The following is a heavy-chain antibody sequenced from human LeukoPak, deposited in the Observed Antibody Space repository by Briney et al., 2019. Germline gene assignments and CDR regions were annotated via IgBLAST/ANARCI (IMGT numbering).Heavy chain of an antibody. Sequence: GGSLRLSCAASGFTFSSYAMSWVRQAPGKGLEWVSSVNGSGDSAYYADSVKGRFTISRDNSKNTLYLQMNSLRAEDTAMYYCAKDRVGTVSTFNDYWGQGTLVTVSS. CDR3: AKDRVGTVSTFNDY. D-gene: IGHD4-17*01. CDR2: VNGSGDSA. CDR1: GFTFSSYA. J-gene: IGHJ4*02. V-gene: IGHV3-23*01.